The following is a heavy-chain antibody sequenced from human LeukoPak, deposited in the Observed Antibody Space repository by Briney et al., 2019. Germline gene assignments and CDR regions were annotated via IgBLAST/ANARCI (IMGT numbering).Heavy chain of an antibody. CDR2: LSRGGGPA. CDR1: GFPFNMFA. Sequence: GGSLRLSCTGSGFPFNMFAMNWVRQAPGQGLEWVSGLSRGGGPANYADSVKGRFTISRDPSKKTVFLQMNDLRHEDTAVYYCAKEQRIRHCSEGVCMEGYYDSWGQGSLVTVSS. CDR3: AKEQRIRHCSEGVCMEGYYDS. D-gene: IGHD2-8*01. J-gene: IGHJ4*02. V-gene: IGHV3-23*01.